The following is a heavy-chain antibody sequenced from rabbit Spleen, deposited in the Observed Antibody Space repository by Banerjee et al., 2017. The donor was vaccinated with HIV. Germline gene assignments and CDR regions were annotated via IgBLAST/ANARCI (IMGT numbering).Heavy chain of an antibody. CDR3: ARDDSSTGGYDLNL. D-gene: IGHD1-1*01. V-gene: IGHV1S45*01. J-gene: IGHJ4*01. CDR1: GFSFSSSYW. Sequence: LEESGGGLVRPGGTLTLTCTASGFSFSSSYWICWVRQAPGKGLEWIGCIYNGDGSTYYASWAKGRFTISKTSSTTVTLQMTSLTAADTATYFCARDDSSTGGYDLNLWGPGTLVTVS. CDR2: IYNGDGST.